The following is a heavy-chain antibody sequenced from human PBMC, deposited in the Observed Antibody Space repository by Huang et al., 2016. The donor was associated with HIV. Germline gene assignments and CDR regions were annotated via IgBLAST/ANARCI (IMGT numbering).Heavy chain of an antibody. V-gene: IGHV3-30*02. D-gene: IGHD3-10*01. CDR1: GFTFSSYG. J-gene: IGHJ3*02. CDR2: IRYDGSNK. Sequence: QVQLVESGGGVVQPGGSLRLSCAASGFTFSSYGMHWVRQAPGKGLEWVAFIRYDGSNKYYADSMRGRFTISRDNSKNTLYLQMNSLRAEDTAVYYCAKGSMANAFDIWGQGTMVTVSS. CDR3: AKGSMANAFDI.